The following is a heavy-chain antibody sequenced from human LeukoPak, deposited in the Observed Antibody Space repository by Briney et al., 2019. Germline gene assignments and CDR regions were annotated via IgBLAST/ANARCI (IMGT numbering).Heavy chain of an antibody. V-gene: IGHV4-34*01. CDR3: AHGSGSYWVY. Sequence: SETLSLTCAVYGGSFSTYYWSWIRQPPGQGLEWIGEINHSGSTNYNPSLNSRVTISVDTSKNQFSLTLSSVTAADTAVYYCAHGSGSYWVYWGQGTLVTVSS. CDR1: GGSFSTYY. CDR2: INHSGST. J-gene: IGHJ4*02. D-gene: IGHD3-10*01.